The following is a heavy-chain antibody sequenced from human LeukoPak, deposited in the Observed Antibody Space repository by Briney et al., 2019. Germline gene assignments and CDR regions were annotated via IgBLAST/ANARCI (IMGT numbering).Heavy chain of an antibody. CDR3: ARGGDEWLVLTILDY. CDR2: INPNSGGT. V-gene: IGHV1-2*02. CDR1: GYTFTGYY. D-gene: IGHD6-19*01. Sequence: ASVKVSCKASGYTFTGYYMHWVRQAPGQGLEWMGWINPNSGGTNYAQKFQGRVTMTRDTSISTAYMELSRLRSDDTAVYYCARGGDEWLVLTILDYWGQGTLVTVSS. J-gene: IGHJ4*02.